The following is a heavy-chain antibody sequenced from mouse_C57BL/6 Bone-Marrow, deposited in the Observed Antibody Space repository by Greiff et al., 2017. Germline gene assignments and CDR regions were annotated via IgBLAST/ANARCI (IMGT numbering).Heavy chain of an antibody. J-gene: IGHJ4*01. Sequence: QVQLQQSGAELARPGASVKLSCKASGYTFTSYGISWVKQRTGQGLEWIGEIYPRSGTTNYNEKFKGKATLTADKSSSTAYMELRSLTSADSAVYFCEGGAYIFYYAMGYWGQGTSVTVSS. CDR1: GYTFTSYG. D-gene: IGHD6-5*01. CDR3: EGGAYIFYYAMGY. V-gene: IGHV1-81*01. CDR2: IYPRSGTT.